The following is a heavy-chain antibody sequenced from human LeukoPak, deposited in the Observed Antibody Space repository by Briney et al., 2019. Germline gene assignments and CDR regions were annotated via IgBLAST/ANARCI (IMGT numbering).Heavy chain of an antibody. CDR3: ARQRDYFSS. CDR2: IKTDGSGK. D-gene: IGHD6-25*01. Sequence: PGGSLRLSCAASGFTFSNYWMSWVRQAPGKGLEWVANIKTDGSGKNYVDSVKGRFTISRDNAKNSLYLQMYSLRAEDTAIYYCARQRDYFSSWGQGTLVTVSS. J-gene: IGHJ4*02. CDR1: GFTFSNYW. V-gene: IGHV3-7*01.